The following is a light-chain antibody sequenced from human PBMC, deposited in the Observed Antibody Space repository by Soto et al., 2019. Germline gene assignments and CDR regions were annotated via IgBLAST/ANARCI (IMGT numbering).Light chain of an antibody. CDR3: QQLNTYPRT. J-gene: IGKJ1*01. CDR1: QGISSF. Sequence: IQLTQSPSSLSASVGDRVTISCRASQGISSFLAWYQHKPGKAPNLLIYGASTLQSGVPSRFSGSGSGTDFTLTIASLQPEDFATYYCQQLNTYPRTFGQGTNVEVK. CDR2: GAS. V-gene: IGKV1-9*01.